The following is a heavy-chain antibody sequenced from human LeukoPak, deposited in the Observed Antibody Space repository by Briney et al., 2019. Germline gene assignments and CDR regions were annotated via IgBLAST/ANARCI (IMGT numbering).Heavy chain of an antibody. D-gene: IGHD3-10*01. Sequence: GGSLRLSCAASGFTFSSYSMNWVRQAPGKGLEWVSSISSSSSYIYYADSVKGRFTISRDNAKNSLYLQMNSLRAEDTAVYYCARGLSSYYGSRWAPNYYYYMDVWGKGTTVTVSS. CDR3: ARGLSSYYGSRWAPNYYYYMDV. CDR1: GFTFSSYS. V-gene: IGHV3-21*04. J-gene: IGHJ6*03. CDR2: ISSSSSYI.